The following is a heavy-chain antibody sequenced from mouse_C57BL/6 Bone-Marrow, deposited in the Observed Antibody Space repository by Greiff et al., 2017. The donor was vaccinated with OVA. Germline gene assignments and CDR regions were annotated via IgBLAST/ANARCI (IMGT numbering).Heavy chain of an antibody. D-gene: IGHD2-1*01. Sequence: VQLQQPGAELVRPGSSVKLSCKASGYTFTGYWMHWVKQRPIQGLEWIGNIDPSDSETHYNQKFKDKATLTVDKSSSTAYMQLSSLTSEDSAVYYCARAYGNFMGYYAMDYWGQGTSVTVSS. CDR1: GYTFTGYW. J-gene: IGHJ4*01. V-gene: IGHV1-52*01. CDR3: ARAYGNFMGYYAMDY. CDR2: IDPSDSET.